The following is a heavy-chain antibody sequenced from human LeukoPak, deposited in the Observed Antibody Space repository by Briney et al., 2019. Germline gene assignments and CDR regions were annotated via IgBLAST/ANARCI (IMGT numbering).Heavy chain of an antibody. V-gene: IGHV4-39*01. CDR2: TYYSGST. Sequence: PSETLSLTCTVSGGSISSSSYYWGWIRQPPGKGLEWIGSTYYSGSTYYNPSLKSRVTISVDTSKNQFSLKLSSVTAADTAVYYCASHYYDSSGYFGAFDIWGQGTMVTVSS. D-gene: IGHD3-22*01. J-gene: IGHJ3*02. CDR3: ASHYYDSSGYFGAFDI. CDR1: GGSISSSSYY.